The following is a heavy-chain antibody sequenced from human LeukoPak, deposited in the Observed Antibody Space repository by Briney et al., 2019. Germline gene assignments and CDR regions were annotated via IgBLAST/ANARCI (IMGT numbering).Heavy chain of an antibody. CDR1: GFTFSSYE. J-gene: IGHJ4*02. D-gene: IGHD6-19*01. Sequence: PGGSLRLSCAASGFTFSSYEMNWVRQAPGKGLEWVPYISSSGSTIYYADSVKGRFTISRDNAKNSLYLQMNSLRAEDTAVYYCARALIAVAGLGVGYWGQGTLVTVSS. CDR3: ARALIAVAGLGVGY. V-gene: IGHV3-48*03. CDR2: ISSSGSTI.